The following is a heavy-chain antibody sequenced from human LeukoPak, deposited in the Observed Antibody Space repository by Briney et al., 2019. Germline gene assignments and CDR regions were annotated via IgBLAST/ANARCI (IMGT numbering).Heavy chain of an antibody. Sequence: GASVKVSCKASGHTFTSYYIHWVRQAPGQGLEWMGIMNPSGGSTSYAQKFQGRVTMTRDMSTSTVYMELGSLRSEDTAVYYCARGTLRDNSDYYRPLYYFDYWGQGTLVIVSS. CDR1: GHTFTSYY. CDR2: MNPSGGST. CDR3: ARGTLRDNSDYYRPLYYFDY. J-gene: IGHJ4*02. V-gene: IGHV1-46*01. D-gene: IGHD3-22*01.